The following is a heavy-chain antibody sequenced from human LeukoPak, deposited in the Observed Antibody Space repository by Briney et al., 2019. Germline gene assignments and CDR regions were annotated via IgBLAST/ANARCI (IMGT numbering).Heavy chain of an antibody. CDR1: GYTFTSYD. D-gene: IGHD3-3*01. CDR2: MNPNSGNT. V-gene: IGHV1-8*01. Sequence: GASVKVSCKASGYTFTSYDINWVRQATGQGLEWMGWMNPNSGNTGYARKFQGRVTMTRNTSISTAYMELSSLRSEDTAVYYCARVFWSGYYWYFDLWGRGTLVTVSS. CDR3: ARVFWSGYYWYFDL. J-gene: IGHJ2*01.